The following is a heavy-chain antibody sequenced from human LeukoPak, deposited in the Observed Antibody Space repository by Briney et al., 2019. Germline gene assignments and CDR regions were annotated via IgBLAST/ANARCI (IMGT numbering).Heavy chain of an antibody. J-gene: IGHJ4*02. D-gene: IGHD3-22*01. CDR2: INHSGST. V-gene: IGHV4-34*01. CDR3: ARTGYYYDSSGYYGY. Sequence: PFETLSLTCAVYGGSFSGYYWSWIRQPPGKGLEWIGEINHSGSTNYNPSLKSRVTISVDTSKNQFSLKLSSVTAADTAVYYCARTGYYYDSSGYYGYWGQGTLVTVSS. CDR1: GGSFSGYY.